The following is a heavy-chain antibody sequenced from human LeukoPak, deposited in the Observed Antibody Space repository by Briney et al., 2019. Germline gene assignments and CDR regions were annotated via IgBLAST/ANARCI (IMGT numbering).Heavy chain of an antibody. CDR1: GGTFSSYA. V-gene: IGHV1-69*05. J-gene: IGHJ6*03. CDR3: ARDSRDYYDSSGYLKYYYYYMDV. D-gene: IGHD3-22*01. Sequence: KVSCKASGGTFSSYAISWVRQAPGQGLEWMGGIIPIFGAANYAQKFQGRVTITTDESTSTAYMELSSLRSEDTAVYYCARDSRDYYDSSGYLKYYYYYMDVWGKGTTVTVS. CDR2: IIPIFGAA.